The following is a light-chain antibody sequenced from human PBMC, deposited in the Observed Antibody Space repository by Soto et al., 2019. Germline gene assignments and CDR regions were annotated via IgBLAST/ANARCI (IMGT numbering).Light chain of an antibody. CDR1: ASDVGAYNY. J-gene: IGLJ1*01. Sequence: VLTQPPSASGSLGQSVTISCTGTASDVGAYNYVSWYQQHPGKAPKLMIYEVTKRPSGVPDRFSGSKSGNTASLTVSGLQAEDEADYYCSSYAGSSTLYVFGTGTKVT. CDR2: EVT. CDR3: SSYAGSSTLYV. V-gene: IGLV2-8*01.